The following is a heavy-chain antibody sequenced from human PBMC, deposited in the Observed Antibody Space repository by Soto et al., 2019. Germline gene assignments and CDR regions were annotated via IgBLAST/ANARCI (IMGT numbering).Heavy chain of an antibody. J-gene: IGHJ4*02. CDR1: GFTFSAYS. V-gene: IGHV3-23*01. CDR2: INYNGVGT. CDR3: ESSESYHKAAY. D-gene: IGHD3-10*01. Sequence: PGGSLRLSCTGSGFTFSAYSMSWVRQAPGKGLEWVSSINYNGVGTYYRVTVKGRFTITRDNSKQTRLLLMNSLRDDGAGVYWCESSESYHKAAYWGQGTLVTVSS.